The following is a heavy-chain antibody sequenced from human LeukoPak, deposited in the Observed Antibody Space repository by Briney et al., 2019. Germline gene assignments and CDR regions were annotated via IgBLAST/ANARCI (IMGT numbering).Heavy chain of an antibody. CDR1: GFIFRSYG. CDR3: AELGITMIGGV. Sequence: PGGSLRLSCAASGFIFRSYGMNWVRQAPGKGLEWVSYISSSGSTIYYADSVKGRFTISRDNAKNSLYLQMNSLRAEDTAVYYCAELGITMIGGVWGKGTTVTISS. CDR2: ISSSGSTI. D-gene: IGHD3-10*02. J-gene: IGHJ6*04. V-gene: IGHV3-48*04.